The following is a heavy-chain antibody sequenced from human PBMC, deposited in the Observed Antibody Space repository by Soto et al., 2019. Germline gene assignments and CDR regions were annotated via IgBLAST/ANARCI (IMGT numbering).Heavy chain of an antibody. CDR2: ISSSSSTI. Sequence: EVQLVESGGGLVQPGGSLRLSCAASGFTFSSYSMNWVRQAPGKGLEWVSYISSSSSTIYYADSVKGRFTISRDNAKNSLYLRMNCLGAEYTAVYYCARHPERIAQIGWFDPWGHGTLVTVSS. J-gene: IGHJ5*02. D-gene: IGHD6-13*01. CDR3: ARHPERIAQIGWFDP. CDR1: GFTFSSYS. V-gene: IGHV3-48*01.